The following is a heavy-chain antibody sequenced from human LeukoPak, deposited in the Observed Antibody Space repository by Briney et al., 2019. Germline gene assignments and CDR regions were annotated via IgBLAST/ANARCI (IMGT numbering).Heavy chain of an antibody. CDR2: IYSGGST. J-gene: IGHJ6*02. CDR3: ARDPKGGYCGGDCYSFRYGMDV. V-gene: IGHV3-66*01. Sequence: GGSLRLSCAASGFTVSSNYMSWVRQAPGKGLEWVSVIYSGGSTYYADSVKGRFTISRDNSKNTLYLQMNSLRAEDTAVYYCARDPKGGYCGGDCYSFRYGMDVWGQGTTVTVSS. D-gene: IGHD2-21*02. CDR1: GFTVSSNY.